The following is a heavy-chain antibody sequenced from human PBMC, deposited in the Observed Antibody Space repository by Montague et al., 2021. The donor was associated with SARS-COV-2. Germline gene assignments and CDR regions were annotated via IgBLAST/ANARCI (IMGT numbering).Heavy chain of an antibody. V-gene: IGHV4-59*01. CDR1: GGSISRYD. Sequence: SETLSLTCTVSGGSISRYDWNWIRQSPGTGLELIWYVYYTGSTSYNPSLNSRVSISVDTSNNKFSLRPSSVTAADTAVYYCARMIVQRGGMDVWGQGTTVTVSS. D-gene: IGHD3-22*01. J-gene: IGHJ6*02. CDR2: VYYTGST. CDR3: ARMIVQRGGMDV.